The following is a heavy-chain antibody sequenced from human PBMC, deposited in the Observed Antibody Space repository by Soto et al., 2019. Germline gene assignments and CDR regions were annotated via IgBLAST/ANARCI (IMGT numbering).Heavy chain of an antibody. D-gene: IGHD1-7*01. CDR1: GYTFTSYA. CDR2: INAGNGNT. CDR3: ARTYWNYEGNDPFDY. J-gene: IGHJ4*02. Sequence: GASVKVSCKASGYTFTSYAMHWVRQAPGQRLEWMGWINAGNGNTKYSQKFQGRVTITRDTSASTAYMELSSLRSEDTAVYYCARTYWNYEGNDPFDYWGQGTLVTVSS. V-gene: IGHV1-3*01.